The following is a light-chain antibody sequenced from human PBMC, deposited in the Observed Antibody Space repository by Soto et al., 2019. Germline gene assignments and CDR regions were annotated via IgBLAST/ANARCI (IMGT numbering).Light chain of an antibody. CDR1: SRDVGGYNY. V-gene: IGLV2-14*01. J-gene: IGLJ1*01. CDR3: SSDTSSTTLYV. CDR2: EVS. Sequence: QSALTQPASVSGSPGQSITISCTGTSRDVGGYNYVSWYQQHTGKAPKLMIYEVSNRPSGVSNRFSCSKSGNTASLSISGLQAEDEADYYCSSDTSSTTLYVFGTGTKVTVL.